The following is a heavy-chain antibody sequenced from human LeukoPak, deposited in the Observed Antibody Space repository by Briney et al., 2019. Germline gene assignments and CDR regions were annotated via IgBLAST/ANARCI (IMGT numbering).Heavy chain of an antibody. CDR2: ISGSGGST. V-gene: IGHV3-23*01. CDR1: GFTFSSYA. J-gene: IGHJ6*02. Sequence: GGSLRLSCAASGFTFSSYAMSWVRQAPGKGLEWVSAISGSGGSTYYADSVKGRFTISRDNSKNTLYLQMNSLRAEDTAVYYCAKDLPHSKTHYYGMDVWGQGTTVTVSS. CDR3: AKDLPHSKTHYYGMDV.